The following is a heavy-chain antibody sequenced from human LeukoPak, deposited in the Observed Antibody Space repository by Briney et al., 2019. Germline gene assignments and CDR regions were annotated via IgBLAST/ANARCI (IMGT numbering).Heavy chain of an antibody. Sequence: GGSLRLSCAASGFTFSSYEMNWVRQAPGKGLEWVSYISIGGNTLYYADSVKGRFTISRDNAKNSLYLQMNSLTAEDTAVYYCARVPLNGGDFSFDIWGQGTMVTVSS. CDR3: ARVPLNGGDFSFDI. J-gene: IGHJ3*02. CDR2: ISIGGNTL. CDR1: GFTFSSYE. V-gene: IGHV3-48*03. D-gene: IGHD3-3*01.